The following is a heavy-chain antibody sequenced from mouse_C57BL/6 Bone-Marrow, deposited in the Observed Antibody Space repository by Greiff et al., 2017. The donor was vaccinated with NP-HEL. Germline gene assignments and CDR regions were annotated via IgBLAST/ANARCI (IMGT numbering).Heavy chain of an antibody. CDR2: ISNGGGST. Sequence: EVQLVESGGGLVQPGGSLKLSCAASGFTFSDYYMYWVRQTPEKRLEWVAYISNGGGSTYYPDTVKGRFTISRDNAKNTLYLQMSRLKSEDTAMYYCARHDGYSYYDAMDYWGQGTSVTVSS. CDR1: GFTFSDYY. V-gene: IGHV5-12*01. CDR3: ARHDGYSYYDAMDY. J-gene: IGHJ4*01. D-gene: IGHD2-3*01.